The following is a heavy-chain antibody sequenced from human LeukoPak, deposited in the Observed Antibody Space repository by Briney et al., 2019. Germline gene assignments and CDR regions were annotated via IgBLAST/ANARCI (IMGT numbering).Heavy chain of an antibody. Sequence: GGSLRLSCAASGFTFSSYWMSWVRQAPGKGLEWVANIKQDGSEKYYVDSVKGRFTISRDNAKNSLYLQMNSLRAEDTAVYYCARDHGYYYDSSGYYVDYWGQGTLVTVSS. V-gene: IGHV3-7*01. CDR2: IKQDGSEK. D-gene: IGHD3-22*01. J-gene: IGHJ4*02. CDR3: ARDHGYYYDSSGYYVDY. CDR1: GFTFSSYW.